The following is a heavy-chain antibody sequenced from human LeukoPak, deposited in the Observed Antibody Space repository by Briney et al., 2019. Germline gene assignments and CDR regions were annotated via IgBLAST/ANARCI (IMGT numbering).Heavy chain of an antibody. CDR3: ARDLDGFDY. D-gene: IGHD1-1*01. CDR1: GGSISSYY. CDR2: IYYSGST. V-gene: IGHV4-59*01. Sequence: PSETLSLTCTVSGGSISSYYWSWIRQPPGKGLEWIGYIYYSGSTNYNPSLKNRVTISVDTSKNQFSLKLSSVTAADTAVYYCARDLDGFDYWGQGTLVTVSS. J-gene: IGHJ4*02.